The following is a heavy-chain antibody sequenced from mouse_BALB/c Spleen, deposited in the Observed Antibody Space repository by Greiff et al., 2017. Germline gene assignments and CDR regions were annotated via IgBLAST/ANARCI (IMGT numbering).Heavy chain of an antibody. CDR1: GFSLTSYG. Sequence: QVQLQQSGPGLVQPSQSLSITCTVSGFSLTSYGVHWVRQSPGKGLEWLGVIWSVGSTDYNAAFISRLSISKDNSKSQVFFKMNSLQANDTAIYYCARKDYYGRYGSAMDYWGQGTSVTVSS. CDR3: ARKDYYGRYGSAMDY. J-gene: IGHJ4*01. D-gene: IGHD1-1*01. CDR2: IWSVGST. V-gene: IGHV2-2*02.